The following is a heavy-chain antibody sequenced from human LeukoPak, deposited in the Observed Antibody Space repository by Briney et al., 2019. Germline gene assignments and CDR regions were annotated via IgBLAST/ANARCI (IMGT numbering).Heavy chain of an antibody. D-gene: IGHD3-22*01. Sequence: SETLSLTCAVYGGSFSGYYWSWIRQPPGKGLEWIGEINHSGSTNYNPSLKSRVTISVDTSKNQFSLKLSSVTAADTAVYYCARGRPRITMIVVVITGAYNWFDPWGQGTLVTVSS. CDR2: INHSGST. V-gene: IGHV4-34*01. CDR1: GGSFSGYY. J-gene: IGHJ5*02. CDR3: ARGRPRITMIVVVITGAYNWFDP.